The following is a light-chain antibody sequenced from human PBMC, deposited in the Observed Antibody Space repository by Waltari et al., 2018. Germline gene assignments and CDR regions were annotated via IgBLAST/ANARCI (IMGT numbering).Light chain of an antibody. CDR3: QQYSGSLPTT. V-gene: IGKV1-NL1*01. J-gene: IGKJ3*01. Sequence: DIQMTQSPSSLSASVGDRVTITCRASQAIFDSLAWYQQKPGKAPKLLLYETSILASGVPSRFSGSVSGTYYTLAINNLQTEDVATYFCQQYSGSLPTTFGPGTRLALK. CDR1: QAIFDS. CDR2: ETS.